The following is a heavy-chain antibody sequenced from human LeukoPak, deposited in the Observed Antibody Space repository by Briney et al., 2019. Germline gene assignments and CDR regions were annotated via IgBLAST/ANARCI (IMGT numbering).Heavy chain of an antibody. V-gene: IGHV3-53*01. J-gene: IGHJ4*02. CDR1: GFTVSSNY. CDR2: IYSGGST. D-gene: IGHD1-1*01. Sequence: GGSLRLSCAASGFTVSSNYMSWVRQAPGKGLEWVSVIYSGGSTYYADSVKGRFTISRDNSKNTLYLQMNSLRAEDTAVYYCASDPPRKNWRGLTKYSEGGGYWGQGTLVTVSS. CDR3: ASDPPRKNWRGLTKYSEGGGY.